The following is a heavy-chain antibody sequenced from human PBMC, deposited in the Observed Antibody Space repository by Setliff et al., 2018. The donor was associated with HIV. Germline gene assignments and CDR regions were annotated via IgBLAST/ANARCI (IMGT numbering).Heavy chain of an antibody. CDR3: ARGYASGSGSYYFDY. D-gene: IGHD2-2*01. CDR1: GYTFTSYG. V-gene: IGHV1-18*01. J-gene: IGHJ4*02. CDR2: ISVYNGNI. Sequence: ASVKVSCKASGYTFTSYGISWVRQAPGQGLEWMGWISVYNGNINYAQNLQGRVTMTTDTSTSTAYMELRSLRSDDTAVYYCARGYASGSGSYYFDYWGQGTLVTVSS.